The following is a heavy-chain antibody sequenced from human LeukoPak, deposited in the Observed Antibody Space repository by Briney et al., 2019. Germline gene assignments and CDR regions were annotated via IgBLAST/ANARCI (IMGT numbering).Heavy chain of an antibody. V-gene: IGHV3-20*04. J-gene: IGHJ4*02. CDR1: GFTFDDYG. Sequence: PGGSLRLSCAASGFTFDDYGMSWVRQAPGKGLEWVSGINWNGGSTGYADFVKGRFTISRDNAKNSLYLQMNSLRAEDTAVYYCAKDLRGGNDYYDSSGYYYGLPLFDYWGQGTLVTVSS. CDR2: INWNGGST. D-gene: IGHD3-22*01. CDR3: AKDLRGGNDYYDSSGYYYGLPLFDY.